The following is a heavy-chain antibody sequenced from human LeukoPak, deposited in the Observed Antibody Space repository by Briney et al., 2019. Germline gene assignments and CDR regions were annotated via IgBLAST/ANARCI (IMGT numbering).Heavy chain of an antibody. CDR2: MNPNSGNT. Sequence: KVSCKASGYTFTSYDINWVRQATGQGLEWMGWMNPNSGNTGYAQKFQGRVTMTRSTSISTAYMEVSSLRSEDTAVYYCARSMVRGVIIGVDYWGQGTLVTVSS. J-gene: IGHJ4*02. CDR1: GYTFTSYD. V-gene: IGHV1-8*01. D-gene: IGHD3-10*01. CDR3: ARSMVRGVIIGVDY.